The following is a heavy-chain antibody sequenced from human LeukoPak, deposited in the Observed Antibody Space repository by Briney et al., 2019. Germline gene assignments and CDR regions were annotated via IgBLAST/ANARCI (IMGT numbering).Heavy chain of an antibody. CDR3: ARMFRSSWYINWFDP. Sequence: SETLSLTCTVSGGSISSYFWGWIRQPPGKGLEWIGSIYHSGSTSYNPSLKSRLTISVDTSKNQFSLKLNFVTAADTAMYYCARMFRSSWYINWFDPWGQGTLVTVSS. V-gene: IGHV4-38-2*02. D-gene: IGHD6-13*01. CDR2: IYHSGST. CDR1: GGSISSYF. J-gene: IGHJ5*02.